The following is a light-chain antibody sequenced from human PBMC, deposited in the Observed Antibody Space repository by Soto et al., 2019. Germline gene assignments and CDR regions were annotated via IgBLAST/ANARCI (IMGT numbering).Light chain of an antibody. CDR2: DVS. V-gene: IGLV2-11*01. Sequence: QSVLTQPRSVSGSPGQSVAISCTATSSDVGGFDFVSWYQQHPGKAPKLVIYDVSKRPSGVPDRFSGSRSGDTASLTISGLQAVDEADYYCCLYTASYSVFGGGTKVTVL. CDR3: CLYTASYSV. CDR1: SSDVGGFDF. J-gene: IGLJ3*02.